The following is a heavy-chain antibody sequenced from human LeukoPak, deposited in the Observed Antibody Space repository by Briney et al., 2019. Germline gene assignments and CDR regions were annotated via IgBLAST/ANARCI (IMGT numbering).Heavy chain of an antibody. Sequence: SGPTLVNPTQTLTLTCTFSGFSLYSSGVGVGWIRQPPGKAPEWLAVIYWDDDKRYNPSLRSRLTMSKDASKSQVFLVISNMDPVDTATYYCAHRRPGHLTGWGNSYFDNWGPGTLVTVSS. CDR3: AHRRPGHLTGWGNSYFDN. V-gene: IGHV2-5*02. D-gene: IGHD6-19*01. J-gene: IGHJ4*02. CDR1: GFSLYSSGVG. CDR2: IYWDDDK.